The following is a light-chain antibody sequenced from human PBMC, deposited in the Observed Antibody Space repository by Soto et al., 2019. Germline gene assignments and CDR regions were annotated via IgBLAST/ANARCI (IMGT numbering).Light chain of an antibody. CDR3: LQHQTYPLT. Sequence: IQMTQSPSSLSASVGYRVTISCRASQGIRNNLAWYQQKPGKVPKRLIFGASSLEPGVPSRFSGSASGAEFTLIITSLQPEDFATSYCLQHQTYPLTFGGGTKVEIK. V-gene: IGKV1-17*01. CDR1: QGIRNN. CDR2: GAS. J-gene: IGKJ4*01.